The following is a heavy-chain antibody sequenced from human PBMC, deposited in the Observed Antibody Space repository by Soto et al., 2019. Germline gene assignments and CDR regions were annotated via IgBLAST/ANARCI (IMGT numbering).Heavy chain of an antibody. CDR1: SYVIESGHY. CDR2: IYDSGTT. J-gene: IGHJ4*03. V-gene: IGHV4-38-2*01. D-gene: IGHD3-3*01. CDR3: ARSPQYYTPGSSPFDY. Sequence: LSLTCVVSSYVIESGHYWGWVRQPPGKGLEWVGSIYDSGTTYYNPSLRSRVTISADTSKNQFSLSLTSVTAADTAVYYCARSPQYYTPGSSPFDYWGPGTMVTVSS.